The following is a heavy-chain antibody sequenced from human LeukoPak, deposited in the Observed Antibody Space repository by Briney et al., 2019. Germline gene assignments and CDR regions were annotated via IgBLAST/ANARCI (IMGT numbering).Heavy chain of an antibody. V-gene: IGHV3-7*03. CDR2: IKQDGSER. CDR3: AKEFCSGSSCYGYIDY. D-gene: IGHD2-2*01. Sequence: PGGSLRLSCAASGFTFSGYWMGWVRQAPGKGLEWVANIKQDGSERYYVDSVKGRFTISRDNARNSLYLQMNSLRAEDTAVCYCAKEFCSGSSCYGYIDYWGQGTLVTVSS. J-gene: IGHJ4*02. CDR1: GFTFSGYW.